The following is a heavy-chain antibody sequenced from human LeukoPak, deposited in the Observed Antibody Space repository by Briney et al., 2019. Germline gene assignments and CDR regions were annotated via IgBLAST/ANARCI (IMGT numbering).Heavy chain of an antibody. Sequence: GGSLRLSCAASGFTFSSYTMSWVRQAPGKGLEWVSTITTSDGNTYYADSVKGRCTVSRDNSKNTLYLQMNSLRAEDTAVYYCAKEGFDSWGQGTLVTVSS. CDR3: AKEGFDS. V-gene: IGHV3-23*01. CDR1: GFTFSSYT. J-gene: IGHJ4*02. CDR2: ITTSDGNT.